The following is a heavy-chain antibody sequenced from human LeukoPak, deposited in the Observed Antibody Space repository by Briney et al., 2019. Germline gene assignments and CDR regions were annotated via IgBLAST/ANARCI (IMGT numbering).Heavy chain of an antibody. V-gene: IGHV3-30*02. CDR3: GRVVTTSED. D-gene: IGHD3-3*01. J-gene: IGHJ4*02. CDR1: GFTFSSNG. CDR2: IRYDGSNK. Sequence: GGSLRLSCAASGFTFSSNGMDWVRQAPGKGLEWVAFIRYDGSNKYYADSVKGRFTISRDNSKNTLYLQMNSLRAEDTAIYYCGRVVTTSEDWGQGILVTVST.